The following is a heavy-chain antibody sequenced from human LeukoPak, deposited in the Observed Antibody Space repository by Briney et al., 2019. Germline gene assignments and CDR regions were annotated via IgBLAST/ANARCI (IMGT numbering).Heavy chain of an antibody. CDR3: AIITRRLERPIG. CDR1: GLAFSAYK. V-gene: IGHV3-74*01. Sequence: PGGSLRLSCAASGLAFSAYKMHWVRQAPRKGLVWVSRISTDGYTTDYADFVQGRFTASRDNTKNTWSLEMNSLRAEDTAVFYCAIITRRLERPIGWGQGTLVTVSS. D-gene: IGHD1-1*01. J-gene: IGHJ4*02. CDR2: ISTDGYTT.